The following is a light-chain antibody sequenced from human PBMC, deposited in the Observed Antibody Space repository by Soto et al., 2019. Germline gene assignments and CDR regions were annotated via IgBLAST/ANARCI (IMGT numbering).Light chain of an antibody. CDR1: SSNIGTSS. CDR3: AAWDDSLNGHV. Sequence: QSVLTQPHSASGTPVQRVTISCSGNSSNIGTSSVHWFQQLPGTAPKLLISTTNQRPSGVPERFSGSKSGTSASLAISGLQSEDEADYYCAAWDDSLNGHVFGTGTKLTVL. J-gene: IGLJ1*01. V-gene: IGLV1-44*01. CDR2: TTN.